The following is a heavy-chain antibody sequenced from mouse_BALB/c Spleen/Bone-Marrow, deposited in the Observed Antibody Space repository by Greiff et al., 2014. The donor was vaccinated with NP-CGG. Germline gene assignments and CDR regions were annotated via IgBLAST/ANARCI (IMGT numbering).Heavy chain of an antibody. CDR3: ARESLFTTGLYCAMDY. Sequence: EVQLQQSGPELVKPGASVKLSCKASGYSFTGYYIHWVKQSHVKSLEWIGRVDPYNGATSYNQNFKDKASLTVDKSSSSAYMDLHSLTSEDSAVYYCARESLFTTGLYCAMDYWGQGTSVTVPS. V-gene: IGHV1-34*02. D-gene: IGHD2-12*01. CDR2: VDPYNGAT. CDR1: GYSFTGYY. J-gene: IGHJ4*01.